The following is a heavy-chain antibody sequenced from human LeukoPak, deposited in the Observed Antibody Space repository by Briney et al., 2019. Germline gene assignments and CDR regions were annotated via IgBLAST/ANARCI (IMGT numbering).Heavy chain of an antibody. D-gene: IGHD6-19*01. V-gene: IGHV3-23*01. CDR1: GFTFSSYA. CDR3: AKETRLIAVPYYFDY. J-gene: IGHJ4*02. Sequence: GGSLRLSCAASGFTFSSYAMSWVRQAPGEGLEWVSAIIGSGGSTYYADSVKGRFTISRDNSKNTLYLQMNSLRAEDTAVYYCAKETRLIAVPYYFDYWGQGTLVTVSS. CDR2: IIGSGGST.